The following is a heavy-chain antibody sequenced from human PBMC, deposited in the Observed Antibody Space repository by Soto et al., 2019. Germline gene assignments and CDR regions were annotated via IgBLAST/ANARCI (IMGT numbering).Heavy chain of an antibody. CDR1: GFTFSDYS. J-gene: IGHJ6*03. CDR3: SKAPGDYYYMDV. Sequence: EVQLLESGGGLVQPGGSLRLSCAASGFTFSDYSMNWVRQAPGRGLVWVSTISSGGLSTYFADSVQGRFTISRDNSNEKVYLQMNNLRADDTAVYFCSKAPGDYYYMDVWGKGTTVTVSS. CDR2: ISSGGLST. V-gene: IGHV3-23*01.